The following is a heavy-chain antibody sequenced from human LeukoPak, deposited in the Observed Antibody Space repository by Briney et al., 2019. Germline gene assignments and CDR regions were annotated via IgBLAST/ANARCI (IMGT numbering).Heavy chain of an antibody. V-gene: IGHV3-11*01. Sequence: GGSLRLSCAASGFTFNNAWMSWVRQTPGKGLEWVSYISSSGSTIYYADSVKGRFTISRDNAKNSLYLQMNSLRAEDTAVYYCARDSLFATTSGGSDYWGQGTLVTVSS. CDR1: GFTFNNAW. CDR2: ISSSGSTI. D-gene: IGHD3-16*01. CDR3: ARDSLFATTSGGSDY. J-gene: IGHJ4*02.